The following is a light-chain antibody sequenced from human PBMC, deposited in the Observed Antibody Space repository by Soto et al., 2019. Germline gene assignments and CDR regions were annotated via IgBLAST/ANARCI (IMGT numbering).Light chain of an antibody. CDR1: QSVSSSY. V-gene: IGKV3-20*01. CDR3: QQSGSSPYT. J-gene: IGKJ2*01. Sequence: EIVLTQSPGTLSLSPGERATLSCRASQSVSSSYLDWYQQKPGQAPRLLIYGASSRATGIPDRFSGSGSGTDFTLTISRLEPEDFAVYYCQQSGSSPYTFGPGTKLEIK. CDR2: GAS.